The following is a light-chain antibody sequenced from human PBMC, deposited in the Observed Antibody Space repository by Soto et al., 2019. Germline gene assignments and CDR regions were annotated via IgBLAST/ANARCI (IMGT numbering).Light chain of an antibody. J-gene: IGKJ4*01. CDR2: WAS. V-gene: IGKV4-1*01. CDR3: QQYYDDLPS. Sequence: DIVVTQSPDSLTVSLGERATLYCKTSQTVLWNSNNQNYLAWYQHKPGHPPKLLFSWASTREPGVPERFRGSGSGTYFTLTISRLQAEDVATYYCQQYYDDLPSFGGGTRVEIK. CDR1: QTVLWNSNNQNY.